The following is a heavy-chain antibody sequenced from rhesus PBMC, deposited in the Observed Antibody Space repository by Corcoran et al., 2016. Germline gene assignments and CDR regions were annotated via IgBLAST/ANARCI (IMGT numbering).Heavy chain of an antibody. V-gene: IGHV5-20*01. CDR2: IDPSDADT. J-gene: IGHJ4*01. CDR1: GYSFTSYW. CDR3: ARGELDY. Sequence: EVQLVQSGAEVKRPGESLKISCKTSGYSFTSYWISWGRQRPGKGLEWMGAIDPSDADTPYNPAFQGQVTSSADRSISTAYLQWSRLKASDTATYACARGELDYWGQGVLVTVSS.